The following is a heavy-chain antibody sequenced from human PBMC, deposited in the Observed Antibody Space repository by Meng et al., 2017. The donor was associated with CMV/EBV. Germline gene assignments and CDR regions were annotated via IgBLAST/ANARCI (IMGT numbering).Heavy chain of an antibody. J-gene: IGHJ5*02. V-gene: IGHV3-30-3*01. D-gene: IGHD1-26*01. CDR3: ARDGSGPAQISAWFDP. CDR2: ISYDGSNK. CDR1: GFTFSSYA. Sequence: GFTFSSYAMHWVRQAPGKGLEWVAVISYDGSNKYYADSVKGRFTISRDNSKNTLYLQMNSLRAEDTAVYYCARDGSGPAQISAWFDPWGQGTLVTVSS.